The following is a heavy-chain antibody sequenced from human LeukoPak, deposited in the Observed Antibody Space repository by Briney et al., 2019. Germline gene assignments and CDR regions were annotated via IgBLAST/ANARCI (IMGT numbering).Heavy chain of an antibody. Sequence: GASVKVSCKASGYTFTSYGIIWVRQAPGQGLEWMGWISAYNGNTNYAQKLQGRVTMTTDTSTSTAYMELRSLRSDDTAVYYCARGSRYCSGGSCRLLTDYWGQGTLVTASS. CDR2: ISAYNGNT. J-gene: IGHJ4*02. D-gene: IGHD2-15*01. CDR3: ARGSRYCSGGSCRLLTDY. CDR1: GYTFTSYG. V-gene: IGHV1-18*01.